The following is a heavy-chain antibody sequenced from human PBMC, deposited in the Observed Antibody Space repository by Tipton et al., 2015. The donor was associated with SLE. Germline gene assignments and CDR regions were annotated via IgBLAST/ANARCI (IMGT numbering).Heavy chain of an antibody. CDR2: VCNSVST. CDR3: ARVVTVGAAHYYDIDV. CDR1: GASVSSFC. Sequence: TLSLTCTVSGASVSSFCWNWIRQSPGKGLEWIACVCNSVSTNYDPSLKSRGTISVDTSKNHFSLELTSVTAADTAVYYCARVVTVGAAHYYDIDVWGQGTRVTVSS. V-gene: IGHV4-59*08. D-gene: IGHD2-21*02. J-gene: IGHJ6*02.